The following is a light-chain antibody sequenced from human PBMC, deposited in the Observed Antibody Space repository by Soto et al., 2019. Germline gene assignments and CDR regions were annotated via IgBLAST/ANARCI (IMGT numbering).Light chain of an antibody. CDR2: GTS. J-gene: IGKJ4*01. V-gene: IGKV3-15*01. CDR1: QSVNIN. CDR3: QQYNDWPPLT. Sequence: EIVMTQSPATLSVSPGERATLSCRASQSVNINLAWYQQKPGQAPRLLIYGTSTRATGVPARFSGSGSGTEFTLTISNLQSEDFAVYYCQQYNDWPPLTFGGGNKVAIK.